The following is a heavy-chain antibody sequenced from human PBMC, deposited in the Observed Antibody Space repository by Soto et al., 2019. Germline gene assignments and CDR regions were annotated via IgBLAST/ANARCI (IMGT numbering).Heavy chain of an antibody. V-gene: IGHV3-7*01. CDR3: ARGNWNYYYGFDV. Sequence: GGSLRLSCAASEFTFDKYYMTWVRQAPGKGPEWVANIKPDGSEQYYVDSVKGRFTISRDNANNSLYLQMNSLRAEDTAVYFCARGNWNYYYGFDVWGQGTAVTVSS. J-gene: IGHJ6*02. CDR2: IKPDGSEQ. CDR1: EFTFDKYY. D-gene: IGHD1-20*01.